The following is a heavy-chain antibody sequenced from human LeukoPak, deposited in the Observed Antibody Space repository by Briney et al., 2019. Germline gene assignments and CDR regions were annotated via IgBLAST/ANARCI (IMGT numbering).Heavy chain of an antibody. J-gene: IGHJ4*02. D-gene: IGHD5-18*01. V-gene: IGHV3-23*01. CDR2: ISGSAHKI. Sequence: GGSLRLSCVASGFTLSNYAMSWVRQAPEKGLDWVSVISGSAHKIRYADSVKGRFTISRDNSENTVYLQMNNLRAEDTALYYCAGRVTGYSSGYVYWGQGTLVTVSS. CDR3: AGRVTGYSSGYVY. CDR1: GFTLSNYA.